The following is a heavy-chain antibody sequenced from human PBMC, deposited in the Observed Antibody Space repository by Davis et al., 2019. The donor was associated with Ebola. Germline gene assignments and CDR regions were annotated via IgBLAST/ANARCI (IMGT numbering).Heavy chain of an antibody. CDR2: INHSGST. CDR3: ARGGFFLAYGY. J-gene: IGHJ4*02. Sequence: MPSETLSLTCAVYGGSFSGYYWSWIRQPPGKGLEWIGEINHSGSTNYNPSLKSRVTISVDTSKNQFSLKLSSVTAADTAVYYCARGGFFLAYGYWGQGTLATVSS. V-gene: IGHV4-34*01. D-gene: IGHD3-3*01. CDR1: GGSFSGYY.